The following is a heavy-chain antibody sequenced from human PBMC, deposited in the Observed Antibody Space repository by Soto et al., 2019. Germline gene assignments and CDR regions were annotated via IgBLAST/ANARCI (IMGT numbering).Heavy chain of an antibody. V-gene: IGHV1-69*01. J-gene: IGHJ6*02. CDR3: AAGEKAGYCGCDV. D-gene: IGHD3-16*01. CDR2: TIPIFASA. CDR1: GGTFSSFV. Sequence: QVQLVQSGAEVKKPGSSVRVSCKASGGTFSSFVVIWVRQAPGQGLEWMGETIPIFASANYAQNFQGRVAINSDDFTNTVYMELSNLRSDDAAVYYRAAGEKAGYCGCDVWGQGTAVIVSS.